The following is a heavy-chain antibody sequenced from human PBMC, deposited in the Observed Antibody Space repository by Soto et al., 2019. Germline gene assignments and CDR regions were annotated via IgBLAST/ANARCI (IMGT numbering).Heavy chain of an antibody. CDR2: IYYSGST. V-gene: IGHV4-31*03. CDR1: GGSISSGGYY. CDR3: ARDRGWFGELLGRYWFDP. J-gene: IGHJ5*02. Sequence: QVQLQESGPGLVKPSQTLSLTCTVSGGSISSGGYYWSWIRQHPGKGLEWIGYIYYSGSTYYNPSLKSRVTISVHTSKNQFSLKLSSVTAADTAVYYCARDRGWFGELLGRYWFDPWGQGTLVTVSS. D-gene: IGHD3-10*01.